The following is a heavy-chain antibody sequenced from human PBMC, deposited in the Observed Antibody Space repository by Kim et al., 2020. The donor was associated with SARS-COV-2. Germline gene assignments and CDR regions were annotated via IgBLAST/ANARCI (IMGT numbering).Heavy chain of an antibody. V-gene: IGHV5-10-1*01. J-gene: IGHJ4*02. CDR2: IDPADSST. CDR3: ARRSDTYYYDSGSYNY. CDR1: GYTFTTYW. Sequence: GESLKISCKVSGYTFTTYWISWVRQMTGKGLEWMGRIDPADSSTNYNPTFRGHVTISVDRSINTAYLQWSSLNASDTAMYYCARRSDTYYYDSGSYNYWGQGTMVTVSS. D-gene: IGHD3-10*01.